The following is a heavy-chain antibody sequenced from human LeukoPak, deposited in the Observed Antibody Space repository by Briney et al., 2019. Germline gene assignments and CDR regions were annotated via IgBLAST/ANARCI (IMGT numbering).Heavy chain of an antibody. CDR1: GFTFDDYA. Sequence: GGSLRLSCAASGFTFDDYAMHWVRQAPGKGLEWVSGISWNSGSIGYADSVKGRFTISRDNAKNSLYLQMNSLRAEDMALYYCAKDGSSDELGRIDYWGQGTLVTVSS. J-gene: IGHJ4*02. CDR3: AKDGSSDELGRIDY. CDR2: ISWNSGSI. V-gene: IGHV3-9*03. D-gene: IGHD6-19*01.